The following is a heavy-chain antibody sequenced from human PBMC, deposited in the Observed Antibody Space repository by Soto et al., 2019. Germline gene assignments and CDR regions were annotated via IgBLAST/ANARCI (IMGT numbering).Heavy chain of an antibody. CDR2: IDGYGSTI. J-gene: IGHJ4*02. V-gene: IGHV3-74*01. CDR1: GFTFSSYW. CDR3: TRDIGGKGAY. Sequence: EVQLVESGGGLVQPGGSLRLSCAASGFTFSSYWMHWVRQVPGKGLLWVSRIDGYGSTINYADSVKGRFTISRDNARNTLYLEMNRPRADDTALYYCTRDIGGKGAYWGPGTLDTVSS. D-gene: IGHD3-10*01.